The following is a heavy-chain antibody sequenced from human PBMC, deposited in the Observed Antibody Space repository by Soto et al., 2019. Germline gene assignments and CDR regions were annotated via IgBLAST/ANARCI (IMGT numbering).Heavy chain of an antibody. D-gene: IGHD3-10*01. Sequence: GGSLRLSCAVSGFTFSSYGMHWVRQAPGKGLEWVAVIWYDGSNKYYADSVKGRFTISRDNSKNTLYLQMNSLRAEDTAVYYCARDRAYYGSGSYLAYYYYYGMDVWGQGTTVTVSS. V-gene: IGHV3-33*01. CDR3: ARDRAYYGSGSYLAYYYYYGMDV. CDR1: GFTFSSYG. J-gene: IGHJ6*02. CDR2: IWYDGSNK.